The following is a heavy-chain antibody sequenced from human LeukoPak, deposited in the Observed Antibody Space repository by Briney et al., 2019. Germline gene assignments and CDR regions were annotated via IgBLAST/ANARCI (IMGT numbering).Heavy chain of an antibody. D-gene: IGHD2-2*01. CDR3: ARADLPTAISAHASDF. Sequence: GASVKVSCKASGYTFTSYYMHWVRQAPGQGLEWMGIINPSGGSTSYAQKFQGRVTMTRDTSTSTVYMELSSLRSEDTAVYYCARADLPTAISAHASDFWGQGTMVTVSS. J-gene: IGHJ3*01. CDR1: GYTFTSYY. CDR2: INPSGGST. V-gene: IGHV1-46*01.